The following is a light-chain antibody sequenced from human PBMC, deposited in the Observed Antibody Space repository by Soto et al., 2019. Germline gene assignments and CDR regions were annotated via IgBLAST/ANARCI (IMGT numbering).Light chain of an antibody. Sequence: FGLPQSPSTLSLSAGERSTVSCMSTQSVNSGLAWYQQKPGQAPRLLIYGASTRATGIPARFSGSGSGTEFTLTISSLQPEDFATYYCQHLNSYPITFGQGTRLEI. J-gene: IGKJ5*01. CDR1: QSVNSG. CDR3: QHLNSYPIT. CDR2: GAS. V-gene: IGKV3-15*01.